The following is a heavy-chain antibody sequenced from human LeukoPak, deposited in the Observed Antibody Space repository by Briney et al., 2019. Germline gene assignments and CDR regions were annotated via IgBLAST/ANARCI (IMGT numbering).Heavy chain of an antibody. Sequence: PGGSLRLSCAASGFTFSSYAMSWVRQAPGKGLEWVSAISGGGGSTYYVDSVKGRFTTSTDNSKSTLFLQMDSLRAEDTAVYYCAKAARNRRIYDVFDKWGQGALVTVSP. CDR2: ISGGGGST. J-gene: IGHJ4*02. CDR1: GFTFSSYA. V-gene: IGHV3-23*01. D-gene: IGHD3-10*02. CDR3: AKAARNRRIYDVFDK.